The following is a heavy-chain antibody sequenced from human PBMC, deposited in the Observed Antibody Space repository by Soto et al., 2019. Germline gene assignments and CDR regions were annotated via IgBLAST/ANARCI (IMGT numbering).Heavy chain of an antibody. D-gene: IGHD1-26*01. Sequence: GSLRLSCAASGFTFCNYGMSWVRQAPGKGLEWVSALPEIGTNTYYADSVKGQFTISRDNSKNTLFLQINNLRAGDTAVYYCAKKSGVGATWYFDYWGQGTLVTVSS. CDR1: GFTFCNYG. J-gene: IGHJ4*02. CDR3: AKKSGVGATWYFDY. V-gene: IGHV3-23*01. CDR2: LPEIGTNT.